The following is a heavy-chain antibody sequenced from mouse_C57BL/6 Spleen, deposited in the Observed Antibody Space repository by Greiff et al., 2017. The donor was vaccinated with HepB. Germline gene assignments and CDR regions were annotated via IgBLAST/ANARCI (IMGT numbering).Heavy chain of an antibody. CDR3: YSKGDY. CDR1: GYTFTDYY. CDR2: INPNNGGT. J-gene: IGHJ2*01. V-gene: IGHV1-26*01. Sequence: EVQLQQSGPELVKPGASVKISCKASGYTFTDYYMNWVKQSHGKSLEWIGDINPNNGGTRYNQKFKGKATLTVDKSSSTAYMELRSLTSEDSAVYYCYSKGDYWGQGTTLTVSS. D-gene: IGHD2-5*01.